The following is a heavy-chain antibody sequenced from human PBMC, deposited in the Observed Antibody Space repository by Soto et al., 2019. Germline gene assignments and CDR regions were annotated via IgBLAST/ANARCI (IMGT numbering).Heavy chain of an antibody. CDR2: ISGSGGST. CDR3: ARRRDRHLGWFDP. CDR1: SFTVSSYA. J-gene: IGHJ5*02. Sequence: GXSLRLSGAASSFTVSSYAMSWVRQAPGKGLEWVSAISGSGGSTYYADSVKGRFTISRDNSKNTLYLQMNSLRAEDTAVYYCARRRDRHLGWFDPWGQGTLVTVSS. V-gene: IGHV3-23*01.